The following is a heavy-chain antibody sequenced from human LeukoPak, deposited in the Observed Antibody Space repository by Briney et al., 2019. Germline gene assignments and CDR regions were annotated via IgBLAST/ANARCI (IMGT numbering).Heavy chain of an antibody. V-gene: IGHV4-59*08. CDR2: IYYSGNT. CDR3: ARHRSYISGYFDAFDF. CDR1: GGSISSYY. D-gene: IGHD3-22*01. J-gene: IGHJ3*01. Sequence: PSETLSPTCTVAGGSISSYYWSWIRQPPGKGLEWIGYIYYSGNTNYNPSLKSRVTISVDTSKNQFSLKLSSVTTADTAVYYCARHRSYISGYFDAFDFWGQGTMVTVSS.